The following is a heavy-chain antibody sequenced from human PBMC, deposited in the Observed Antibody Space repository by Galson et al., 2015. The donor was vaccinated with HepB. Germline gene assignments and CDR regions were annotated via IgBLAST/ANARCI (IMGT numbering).Heavy chain of an antibody. CDR3: ARDREWFGELYYYYGMDV. CDR1: GFTFSSYS. V-gene: IGHV3-48*04. J-gene: IGHJ6*02. CDR2: ISSSSSTK. Sequence: SLRLSCAASGFTFSSYSMNWVRQAPGKGLEWVSYISSSSSTKYYADSVKGRFTISRDNAKNSLYLQMNSLRAEDTAVYYCARDREWFGELYYYYGMDVWGQGTTVTVSS. D-gene: IGHD3-10*01.